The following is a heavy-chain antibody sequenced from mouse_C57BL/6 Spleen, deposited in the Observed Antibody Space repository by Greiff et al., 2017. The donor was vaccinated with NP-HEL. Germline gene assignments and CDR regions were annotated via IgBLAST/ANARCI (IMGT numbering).Heavy chain of an antibody. CDR1: GYTFTSYW. CDR3: ARTDYYSNLYAMDY. V-gene: IGHV1-52*01. Sequence: QVQLQQPGAELVRPGSSVKLSCKASGYTFTSYWMHWVKQRPIQGLEWIGNIDPSDSETNYNQKFKDKATLTVDKSSSTAYMQLSSLTSEDSAVYYCARTDYYSNLYAMDYWGQGTSVTVSS. CDR2: IDPSDSET. D-gene: IGHD2-5*01. J-gene: IGHJ4*01.